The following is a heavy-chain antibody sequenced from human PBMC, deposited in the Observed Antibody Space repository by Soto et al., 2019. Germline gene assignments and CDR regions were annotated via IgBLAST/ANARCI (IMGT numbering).Heavy chain of an antibody. J-gene: IGHJ2*01. CDR1: GGSISGGVHS. CDR3: AREIMPLTNDWYFDL. V-gene: IGHV4-30-4*01. Sequence: QVQLQESGPGLVKPSETLSLTCTVSGGSISGGVHSWSWIRQPPGKGLEWIGHIFDSGSTYYNPSLTSRLTRSVDTSKNQFSLRLSSVTAADTAMYYCAREIMPLTNDWYFDLWGRGTLVTVSS. CDR2: IFDSGST. D-gene: IGHD2-8*01.